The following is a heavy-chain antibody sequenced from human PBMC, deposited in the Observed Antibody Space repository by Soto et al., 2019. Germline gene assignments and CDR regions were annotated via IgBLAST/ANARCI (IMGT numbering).Heavy chain of an antibody. CDR1: GVTFRSFG. CDR2: ISGSGGST. D-gene: IGHD3-22*01. V-gene: IGHV3-23*01. J-gene: IGHJ3*02. CDR3: AKDYYYDSSGSQGAFDI. Sequence: GGSLRLSCAASGVTFRSFGMYWVRQAPGRGPEWVSAISGSGGSTYCADSVKGRFTISRDNSKNTLYLQMHSLRAEDTAVYYCAKDYYYDSSGSQGAFDIWGQGTMVTVSS.